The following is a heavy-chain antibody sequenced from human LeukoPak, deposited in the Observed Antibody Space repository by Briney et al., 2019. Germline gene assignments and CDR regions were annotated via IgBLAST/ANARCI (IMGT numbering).Heavy chain of an antibody. CDR2: IYYSGST. V-gene: IGHV4-59*08. D-gene: IGHD3-10*01. J-gene: IGHJ5*02. Sequence: SETLSLTCTVSGGSISSYYWSWIRQPPGKGLEWIGYIYYSGSTNYNPALTSRVTISADTSKNQFSLRLTSVTAADTAVYFCARHGIWFGDTNRWFDPWGQGTLVTVSS. CDR3: ARHGIWFGDTNRWFDP. CDR1: GGSISSYY.